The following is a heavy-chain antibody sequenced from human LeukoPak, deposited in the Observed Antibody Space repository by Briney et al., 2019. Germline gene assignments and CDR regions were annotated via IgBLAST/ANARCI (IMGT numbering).Heavy chain of an antibody. Sequence: SETLSLTCTVSGGSISSYYWSWIRQPPGKGLEWIGEINHSGSTSYNPSLKSRVTISVDTSKNQFSLRLSSVTAADTAVYYCARVRLGYLQHWGQGSLVTVSS. V-gene: IGHV4-34*01. D-gene: IGHD1-1*01. CDR3: ARVRLGYLQH. CDR2: INHSGST. CDR1: GGSISSYY. J-gene: IGHJ1*01.